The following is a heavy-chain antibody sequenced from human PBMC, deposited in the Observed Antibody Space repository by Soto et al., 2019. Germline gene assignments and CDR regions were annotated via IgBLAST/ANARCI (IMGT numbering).Heavy chain of an antibody. D-gene: IGHD1-1*01. J-gene: IGHJ5*02. Sequence: QVQLVQSGAEVKKPGSSVKVSCKESGGTFSSDAIAWVRQAPGQGLEWMGGIVPIFGVANYAHKFQGSVAITADEATNTAYMELSSLRSDDTAVYYCAKAAQTRYNWNDLGNWFDPWGQGTLVTVSS. CDR1: GGTFSSDA. CDR3: AKAAQTRYNWNDLGNWFDP. CDR2: IVPIFGVA. V-gene: IGHV1-69*01.